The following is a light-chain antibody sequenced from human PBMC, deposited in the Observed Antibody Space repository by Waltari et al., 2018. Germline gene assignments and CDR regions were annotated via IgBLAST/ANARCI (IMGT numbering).Light chain of an antibody. J-gene: IGLJ3*02. CDR1: SSNFGAGYD. CDR3: QSYDSSLSASV. V-gene: IGLV1-40*01. CDR2: GNT. Sequence: QSVLTQPPSMSGAPGQKVTIPCTGGSSNFGAGYDVHWYQQFPGTAPKGSVFGNTNRPSGVPGRFSGSRSGTSASLTIDGLHSDDEAVYYCQSYDSSLSASVFGGGTTLTVL.